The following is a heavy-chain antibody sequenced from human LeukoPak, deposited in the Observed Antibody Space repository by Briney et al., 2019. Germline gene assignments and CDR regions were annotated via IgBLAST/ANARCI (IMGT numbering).Heavy chain of an antibody. CDR2: IYYSGST. Sequence: SETLSLTCSVSGGPISSYYWSWIRQPPGKGLEWIGYIYYSGSTNYNPSLKSRVTMSLDTSKKQFSLNLNSVTAADTAVYYCARALRPGVTAFAIWGQGKKVAVSS. CDR1: GGPISSYY. D-gene: IGHD3-10*01. CDR3: ARALRPGVTAFAI. J-gene: IGHJ3*02. V-gene: IGHV4-59*12.